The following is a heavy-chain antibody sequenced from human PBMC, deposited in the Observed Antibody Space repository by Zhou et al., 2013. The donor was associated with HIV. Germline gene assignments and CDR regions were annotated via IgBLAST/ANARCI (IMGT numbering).Heavy chain of an antibody. CDR3: ASQYTYYYGSGSLDV. D-gene: IGHD3-10*01. J-gene: IGHJ6*02. CDR2: IYHSGST. Sequence: QVQLQQWGAGLLKPSETLSLTCAVYGGSFSGYYWSWIRQPPGKGLEWIGGIYHSGSTNYNPSLKSRVTISLDTSKNQFSLKLNSVTAADTAVYYCASQYTYYYGSGSLDVWGQGTTVTVSS. CDR1: GGSFSGYY. V-gene: IGHV4-34*01.